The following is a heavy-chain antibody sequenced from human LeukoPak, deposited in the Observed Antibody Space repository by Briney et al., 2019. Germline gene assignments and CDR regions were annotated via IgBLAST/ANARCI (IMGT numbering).Heavy chain of an antibody. Sequence: GGSLRLSCAASGFTFSSYAMYWVRQGPGKGLEYVSAISSNGGSTYYANSVKGRFTISRDNSKNTLYLQMGSLRAEDMAVYYCARDPVAASYYYYYYMDVWGKGTTVTISS. J-gene: IGHJ6*03. CDR1: GFTFSSYA. D-gene: IGHD6-19*01. CDR3: ARDPVAASYYYYYYMDV. CDR2: ISSNGGST. V-gene: IGHV3-64*01.